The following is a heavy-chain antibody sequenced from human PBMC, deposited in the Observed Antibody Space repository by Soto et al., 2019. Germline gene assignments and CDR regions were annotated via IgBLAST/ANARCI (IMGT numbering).Heavy chain of an antibody. Sequence: QVQLVQSGAEVKKPGSSVKVSCKTSGGTFSTYSIVWVRQAPGEGLEWMGGIIPIFGTANYAQKFQDRVTIAADKSPSTAFMELSSLKSEDTAMYYCASSSGNNYGVGTNYYFDYWGQGTLVTVSS. CDR3: ASSSGNNYGVGTNYYFDY. D-gene: IGHD1-26*01. V-gene: IGHV1-69*06. J-gene: IGHJ4*02. CDR2: IIPIFGTA. CDR1: GGTFSTYS.